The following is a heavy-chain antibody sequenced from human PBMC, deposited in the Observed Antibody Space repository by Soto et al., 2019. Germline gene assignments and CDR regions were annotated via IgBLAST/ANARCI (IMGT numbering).Heavy chain of an antibody. CDR3: AKATSKGGYYHFDY. V-gene: IGHV3-23*01. CDR2: ISGSGGST. D-gene: IGHD3-22*01. J-gene: IGHJ4*02. CDR1: GFTFSSYA. Sequence: GGSLRLSCAASGFTFSSYAMSWVRQAPGKGLGWVSAISGSGGSTYYADSVKGRFTISRDNSKNTLYLQMNSLRAEDTAVYYCAKATSKGGYYHFDYWGQGTLVTVSS.